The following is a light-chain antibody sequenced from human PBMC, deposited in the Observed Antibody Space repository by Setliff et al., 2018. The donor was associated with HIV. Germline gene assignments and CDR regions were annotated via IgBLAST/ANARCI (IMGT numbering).Light chain of an antibody. V-gene: IGLV7-46*01. CDR2: DTV. CDR3: LLSYGDYTIV. J-gene: IGLJ1*01. Sequence: QAVVTQEPSVTVSPGVTVTLTCASSTGPVTSHHFPYWFRQKPGQAPISLIFDTVNRFPWTPARFSGSLLGGRAALTLSGAQPEDEADYYCLLSYGDYTIVFGTGTKVTVL. CDR1: TGPVTSHHF.